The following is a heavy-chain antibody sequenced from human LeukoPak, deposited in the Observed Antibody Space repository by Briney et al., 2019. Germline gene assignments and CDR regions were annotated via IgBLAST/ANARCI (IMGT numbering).Heavy chain of an antibody. CDR1: GFTFSDYY. CDR3: ASGNYYGSGSYYGVGAYFDY. J-gene: IGHJ4*02. CDR2: ISSSGSTI. D-gene: IGHD3-10*01. V-gene: IGHV3-11*01. Sequence: PGGSLRLSCAASGFTFSDYYMSWIRQAPGKGLEWVSYISSSGSTIYYADSVKGRFTISSDNAKNSLYLQMNSLRAEDTAVYYCASGNYYGSGSYYGVGAYFDYWGQGTLVTVSS.